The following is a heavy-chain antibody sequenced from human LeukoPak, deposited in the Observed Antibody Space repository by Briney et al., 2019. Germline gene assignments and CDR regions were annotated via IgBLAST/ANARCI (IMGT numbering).Heavy chain of an antibody. V-gene: IGHV1-2*02. CDR1: GYTFTGYY. CDR3: ARADLRTYDILTGPKEIPDY. CDR2: INPNSGGT. J-gene: IGHJ4*02. D-gene: IGHD3-9*01. Sequence: GASVKVSCKASGYTFTGYYMHWVRQAPGRGLEWMGWINPNSGGTNYAQKFQGRVTMTRDTSISTAYMELSRLRSDDTAVYYCARADLRTYDILTGPKEIPDYWGQGTLVTVSS.